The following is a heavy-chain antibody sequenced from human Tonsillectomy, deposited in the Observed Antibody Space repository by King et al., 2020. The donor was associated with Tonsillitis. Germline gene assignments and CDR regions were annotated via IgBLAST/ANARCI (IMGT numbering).Heavy chain of an antibody. Sequence: VQLVQSGPDVKKPGASVKVSCEASGYTFTNYGISWVRQAPGQGLEWMGWVSAYNYHTNYAPKFQGRVTLTTDTSTSTAYMELRSLTSDDTAVYYCARDRDIVVIPGAPYDYWGQGTLVTVSS. CDR2: VSAYNYHT. J-gene: IGHJ4*02. CDR1: GYTFTNYG. V-gene: IGHV1-18*01. CDR3: ARDRDIVVIPGAPYDY. D-gene: IGHD2-2*01.